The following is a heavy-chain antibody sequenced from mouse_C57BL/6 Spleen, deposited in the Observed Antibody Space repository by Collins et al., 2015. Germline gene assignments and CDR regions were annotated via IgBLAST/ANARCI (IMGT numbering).Heavy chain of an antibody. J-gene: IGHJ3*01. V-gene: IGHV1-26*01. CDR2: INPNNGGT. D-gene: IGHD2-4*01. CDR3: ASRGYDYDAWFAY. Sequence: EVQLHQSGPELVKPGASVKISCKASGYTFTDYYMNWVKQSHGKSLEWIGDINPNNGGTSYNQRFEGKATLTVDKSSSTAYMELRSLTSEDSAVYYCASRGYDYDAWFAYWGQGTLVTVSA. CDR1: GYTFTDYY.